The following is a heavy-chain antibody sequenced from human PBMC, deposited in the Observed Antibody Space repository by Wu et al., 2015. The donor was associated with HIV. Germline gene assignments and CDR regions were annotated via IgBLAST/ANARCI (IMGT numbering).Heavy chain of an antibody. CDR2: ISAYNGNT. D-gene: IGHD2-21*01. V-gene: IGHV1-18*01. CDR3: ARSSYCGGDCYSRLDS. Sequence: QVQLVQSGAEVKKPGASVKVSCKASGYTFTSYGISWVRQAPGQGLEWMGWISAYNGNTNYAQKLQGRVTMTTDTSTSTAYMELNSLRSEDTAIYYCARSSYCGGDCYSRLDSWGQGTQVTVSS. J-gene: IGHJ5*01. CDR1: GYTFTSYG.